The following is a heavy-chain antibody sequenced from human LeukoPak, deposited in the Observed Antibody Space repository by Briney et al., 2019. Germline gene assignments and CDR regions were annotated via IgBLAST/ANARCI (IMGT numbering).Heavy chain of an antibody. J-gene: IGHJ6*03. V-gene: IGHV4-4*07. CDR1: GGSISSYY. D-gene: IGHD6-13*01. CDR2: IYTSGST. Sequence: SETLSLTCTVSGGSISSYYWSWIRQPAGKGLEWIGRIYTSGSTNYNPSLKSRVTMSVDTSKNQFSLKLSSVTAADTAVYYCARDTPIHKNPTGYSSSWSAYYYYMDVWGKGTTVTVS. CDR3: ARDTPIHKNPTGYSSSWSAYYYYMDV.